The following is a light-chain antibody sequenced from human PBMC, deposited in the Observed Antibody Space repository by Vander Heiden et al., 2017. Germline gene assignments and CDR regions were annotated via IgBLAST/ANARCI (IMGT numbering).Light chain of an antibody. J-gene: IGKJ1*01. Sequence: IVMTQSPHSLAVPLGERATINCKASQSVLYSSNNKNYLAWYQQKPGQPPKLLIYWASTRESGVPDRFSGSGSGTDFTLTISSLQAEDVAVYYCQQYYSTPWTFGQGIKVEIK. CDR2: WAS. V-gene: IGKV4-1*01. CDR3: QQYYSTPWT. CDR1: QSVLYSSNNKNY.